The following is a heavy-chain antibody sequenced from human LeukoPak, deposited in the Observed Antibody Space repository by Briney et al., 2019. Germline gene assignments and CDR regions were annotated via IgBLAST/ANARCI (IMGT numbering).Heavy chain of an antibody. CDR2: IKQDGSAK. J-gene: IGHJ4*02. V-gene: IGHV3-7*01. CDR1: GFTFSDYY. Sequence: GGSLRLSCAASGFTFSDYYMSWIRQAPGKGLEWAANIKQDGSAKYYVDSVKGRFTISRDNAKNSLYLQMGSLRAEDTAVYYCARFSGRNWGQGTLVTVSS. CDR3: ARFSGRN. D-gene: IGHD2-15*01.